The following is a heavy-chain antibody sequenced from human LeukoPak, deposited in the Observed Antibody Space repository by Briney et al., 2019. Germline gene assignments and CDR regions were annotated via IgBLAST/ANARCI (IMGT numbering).Heavy chain of an antibody. CDR2: ISGSGGST. D-gene: IGHD6-13*01. V-gene: IGHV3-23*01. Sequence: GGSLRLSCAASGFTFSSYAMSWVRQAPGKGLEWVSAISGSGGSTYYADSVKGRFTISRDNSKNTLYLQMNSLRAEDTAVYYCAAQSGYSSSVNWFDPWGQGTLVTVSS. J-gene: IGHJ5*02. CDR1: GFTFSSYA. CDR3: AAQSGYSSSVNWFDP.